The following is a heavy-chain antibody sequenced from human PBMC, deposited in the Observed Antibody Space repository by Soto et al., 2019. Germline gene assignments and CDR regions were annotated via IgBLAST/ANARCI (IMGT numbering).Heavy chain of an antibody. CDR1: GFTFSDYA. V-gene: IGHV3-23*01. Sequence: GGSLRLSCAASGFTFSDYAMSWVRQGPGKGLEWVSVISGSGSNTYYADSVKGRFTVSRDNSKNTVHLQMSSLRAEDTAVYYCAMRIAVAKTLEYWGQGTLVTVSS. J-gene: IGHJ4*02. CDR2: ISGSGSNT. CDR3: AMRIAVAKTLEY. D-gene: IGHD6-19*01.